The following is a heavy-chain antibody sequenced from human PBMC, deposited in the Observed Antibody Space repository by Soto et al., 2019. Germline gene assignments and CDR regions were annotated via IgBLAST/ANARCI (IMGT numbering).Heavy chain of an antibody. CDR2: INHSGST. CDR3: ARGVSSGYYYDSSGLGDWFDP. Sequence: KPSETLSLTCAVYGGSFSGYYWSWIRQPPGKGLEWIGEINHSGSTNYNPSLKSRVTISVDTSKNQFSLKLSSVTAADTAVYYCARGVSSGYYYDSSGLGDWFDPWGQGTLVTVSS. D-gene: IGHD3-22*01. V-gene: IGHV4-34*01. J-gene: IGHJ5*02. CDR1: GGSFSGYY.